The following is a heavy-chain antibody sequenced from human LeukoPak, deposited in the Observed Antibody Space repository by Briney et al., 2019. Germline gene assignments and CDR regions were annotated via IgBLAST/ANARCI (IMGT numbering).Heavy chain of an antibody. CDR2: IYYSGNT. Sequence: PSETLSLTCTVSGDSISTSNSYWGWIRQPPGKGLEWIGSIYYSGNTYYNASLKSRVTISVDTSKNQFSLKLSSVTAADTAVYYCARTYRYCSGGSCYYTDYWGQGTLVTVSS. V-gene: IGHV4-39*01. J-gene: IGHJ4*02. CDR3: ARTYRYCSGGSCYYTDY. D-gene: IGHD2-15*01. CDR1: GDSISTSNSY.